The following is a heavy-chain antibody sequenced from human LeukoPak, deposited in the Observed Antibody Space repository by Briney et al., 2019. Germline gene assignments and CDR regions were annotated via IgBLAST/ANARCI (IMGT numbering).Heavy chain of an antibody. Sequence: PGGSLRLSCAASGFTFYDYAIHWVRQAPGKGLEWVSGISWNSGSTVYADSVKGRFTISRDNAKNSLYLQMNSLRPEDTAVYYCAKDISLSDYDILTGTGFDYWGQGTLVTVSS. V-gene: IGHV3-9*01. CDR2: ISWNSGST. D-gene: IGHD3-9*01. CDR3: AKDISLSDYDILTGTGFDY. CDR1: GFTFYDYA. J-gene: IGHJ4*02.